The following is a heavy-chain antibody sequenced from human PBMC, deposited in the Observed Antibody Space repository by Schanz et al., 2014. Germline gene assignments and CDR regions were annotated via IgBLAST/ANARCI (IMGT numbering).Heavy chain of an antibody. CDR3: AKDLAAVGVFDY. D-gene: IGHD6-13*01. Sequence: VQLVESGGGVVQPGGSLRLSCAASGFIFSDYYMTWIRQAPGKGLEWVSALTGSGTTTYYADSVKGRFTISRDNSKNTLDLQMNSLRAEDTAIFYCAKDLAAVGVFDYWGQGSLVTVSP. CDR2: LTGSGTTT. V-gene: IGHV3-23*04. CDR1: GFIFSDYY. J-gene: IGHJ4*02.